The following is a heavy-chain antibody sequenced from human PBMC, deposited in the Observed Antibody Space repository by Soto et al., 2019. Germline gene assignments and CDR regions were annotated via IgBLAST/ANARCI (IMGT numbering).Heavy chain of an antibody. Sequence: GGSLRLSCAASGFTFDDYAMHWVRHAPGKGLEWVSGISWNSGSIGYADSVKGRFTISRDNAKNSLYLQMNSLRAEDTALYYCARISSSWYGFDYWGQGTLVTVSS. V-gene: IGHV3-9*01. CDR3: ARISSSWYGFDY. CDR1: GFTFDDYA. D-gene: IGHD6-13*01. CDR2: ISWNSGSI. J-gene: IGHJ4*02.